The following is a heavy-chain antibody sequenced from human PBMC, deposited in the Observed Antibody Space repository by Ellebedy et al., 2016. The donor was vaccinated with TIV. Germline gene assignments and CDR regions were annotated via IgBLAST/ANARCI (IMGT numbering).Heavy chain of an antibody. Sequence: GESLKISXAASGFTFSSYSMNWVRQAPGKGLEWVSSISSSSSYIYYADSVKGRFTISRDNAKNSLYLQMNSLRAEDTAVYYCAREYCSGGSCYMDYWGQGTLVTVSS. J-gene: IGHJ4*02. V-gene: IGHV3-21*01. D-gene: IGHD2-15*01. CDR3: AREYCSGGSCYMDY. CDR2: ISSSSSYI. CDR1: GFTFSSYS.